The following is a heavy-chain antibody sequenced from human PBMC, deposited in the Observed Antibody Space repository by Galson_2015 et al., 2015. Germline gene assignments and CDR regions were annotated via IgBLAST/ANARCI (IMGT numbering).Heavy chain of an antibody. CDR2: ISSSSSYT. V-gene: IGHV3-11*06. CDR1: GFTFSDYY. D-gene: IGHD3-22*01. Sequence: SLRLSCAASGFTFSDYYMSWIRQAPGKGLEWVSYISSSSSYTNYADSVKGRFTISRDNAKNPLYLQMNSLRAEDTAVYYCARDVWYYDSSGYYKDDYWGQGTLVTVSS. J-gene: IGHJ4*02. CDR3: ARDVWYYDSSGYYKDDY.